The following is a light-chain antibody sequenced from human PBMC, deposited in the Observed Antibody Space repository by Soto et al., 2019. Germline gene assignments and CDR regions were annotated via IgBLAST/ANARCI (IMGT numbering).Light chain of an antibody. J-gene: IGKJ1*01. CDR3: QHYNSYSEA. CDR2: KAS. CDR1: QTISSW. V-gene: IGKV1-5*03. Sequence: QMTQSPSTLTQSVVPRVTITCGASQTISSWLAWYQQKPGKAPKLLIYKASTLKSGVPSRFSGSGSGTEFTLTISSLQPDDFATYYCQHYNSYSEAFGQGTKVDI.